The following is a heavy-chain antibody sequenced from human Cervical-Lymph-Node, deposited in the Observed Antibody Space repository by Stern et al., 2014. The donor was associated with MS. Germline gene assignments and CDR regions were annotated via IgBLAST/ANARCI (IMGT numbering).Heavy chain of an antibody. Sequence: VQLVESGAEVKKPGESLKISCKGSGYSFTSHWIGWVRQKPGKGLEWMGMINPGDSDTRFSPSFQGQVTISADKSSNTAYLQWTSVKASDTAMYYCARRDGYNHFDYWGQGTLVTVSS. V-gene: IGHV5-51*03. CDR2: INPGDSDT. D-gene: IGHD5-24*01. CDR1: GYSFTSHW. J-gene: IGHJ4*02. CDR3: ARRDGYNHFDY.